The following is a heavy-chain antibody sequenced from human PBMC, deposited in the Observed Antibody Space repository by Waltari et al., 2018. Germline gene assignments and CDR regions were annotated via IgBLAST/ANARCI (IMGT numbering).Heavy chain of an antibody. Sequence: EVQLLEAGGDLVQPGGSLRLSCAASGFTFSDYWMHWVRQAPGKGLGGGSRIKGDGYGLTYSDSVQGRFTISRDNTKNTVYLQLNSLRADDTAVYYCARKGGRGYTYGPFYFDSWGRGTLVTVSS. V-gene: IGHV3-74*01. D-gene: IGHD5-18*01. CDR3: ARKGGRGYTYGPFYFDS. J-gene: IGHJ4*02. CDR2: IKGDGYGL. CDR1: GFTFSDYW.